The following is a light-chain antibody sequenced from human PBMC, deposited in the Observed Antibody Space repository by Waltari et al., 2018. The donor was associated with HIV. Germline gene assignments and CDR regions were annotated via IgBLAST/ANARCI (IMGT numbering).Light chain of an antibody. CDR2: DVS. V-gene: IGLV2-11*01. CDR1: SSDVGGYKY. CDR3: CSYAGSYSYV. Sequence: QSALTPPRSVSGSPGQSVTISCTGSSSDVGGYKYVSWYEQHPGKPPKLMIYDVSKRPSGVPDRFSGSKSGNTASLTISGLQAEDEADYYCCSYAGSYSYVFGTGTKVTVL. J-gene: IGLJ1*01.